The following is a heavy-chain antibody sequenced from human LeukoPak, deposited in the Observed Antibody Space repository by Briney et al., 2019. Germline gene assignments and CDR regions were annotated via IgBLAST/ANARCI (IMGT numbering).Heavy chain of an antibody. CDR2: IKQDGSEK. D-gene: IGHD4-11*01. CDR3: AKDRYSDSRYFFDY. CDR1: GFTFSSSW. J-gene: IGHJ4*02. Sequence: GGSLRLSCSASGFTFSSSWMSWVRQAPGKGLEWVANIKQDGSEKYYVDSVKGRFTISRDNAKNSLYLQMNSLRAEDTAVYYCAKDRYSDSRYFFDYWGQGTLVTVSS. V-gene: IGHV3-7*01.